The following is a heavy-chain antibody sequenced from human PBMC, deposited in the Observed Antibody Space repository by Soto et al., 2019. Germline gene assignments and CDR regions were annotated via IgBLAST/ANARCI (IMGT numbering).Heavy chain of an antibody. CDR3: ATAPYVSGYYF. Sequence: CEVPGYAKTELSRRWRRQAPGKGLEWMGGFDPEDGETIYAQKFQGRVTMTEDTSTDTAYMELSSLRSVYTAVYYCATAPYVSGYYFWSQGTLVTVSS. J-gene: IGHJ4*02. CDR1: GYAKTELS. V-gene: IGHV1-24*01. CDR2: FDPEDGET. D-gene: IGHD3-22*01.